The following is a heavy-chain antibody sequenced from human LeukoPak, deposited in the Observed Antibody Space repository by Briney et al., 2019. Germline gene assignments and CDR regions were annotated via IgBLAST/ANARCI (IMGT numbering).Heavy chain of an antibody. CDR3: ARGASSQWLVMY. Sequence: GALRLSCAASGFTFSNAWMSWVRQAPGKGLEWVSVIYSGGSTYYADSVKGRFTISRDNSKNTLYLQMNSLRAEDTAVYYCARGASSQWLVMYWGQGTLVTVSS. CDR2: IYSGGST. D-gene: IGHD6-19*01. CDR1: GFTFSNAW. J-gene: IGHJ4*02. V-gene: IGHV3-66*01.